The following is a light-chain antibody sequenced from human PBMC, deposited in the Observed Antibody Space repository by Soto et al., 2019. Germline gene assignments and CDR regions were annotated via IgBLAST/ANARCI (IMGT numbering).Light chain of an antibody. J-gene: IGKJ1*01. CDR3: QQYYDFRT. CDR2: EAS. CDR1: QGVSTW. Sequence: IQMTQSPSTLSRSVGDRVTITCRASQGVSTWLAWYQHKPGQAPKLLIYEASKLQSGVPSRFSASGSVRDFTLTITSLQPEDSATYYCQQYYDFRTFGQGTKVDIK. V-gene: IGKV1-5*03.